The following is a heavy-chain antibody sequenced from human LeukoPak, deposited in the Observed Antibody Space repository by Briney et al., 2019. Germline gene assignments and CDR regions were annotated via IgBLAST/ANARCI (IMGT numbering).Heavy chain of an antibody. D-gene: IGHD4-11*01. CDR2: IWSDGSNR. V-gene: IGHV3-33*01. CDR1: GFIFRHYG. Sequence: GGSLRLSCAASGFIFRHYGMHWVRQAPGKGREWVAVIWSDGSNRFYAGSVKGRFTISRDNSQNTVFLQMNSLRVEDTAMYYCARDAQRGFDYSNSLEYWGHGTLVTVSS. J-gene: IGHJ4*01. CDR3: ARDAQRGFDYSNSLEY.